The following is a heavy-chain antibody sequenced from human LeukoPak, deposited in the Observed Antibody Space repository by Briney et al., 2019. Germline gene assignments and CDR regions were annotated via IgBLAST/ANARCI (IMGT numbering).Heavy chain of an antibody. V-gene: IGHV4-59*01. D-gene: IGHD6-19*01. CDR3: ARDGSVVGTAIDY. CDR2: IYYSGST. CDR1: GGSISSYY. J-gene: IGHJ4*02. Sequence: SETLSLTCTVSGGSISSYYWSWLRQPPGKGLEWIGYIYYSGSTNYNPSLKSRVTISVDTSKNQFSLKLSSVTAADTAVYYCARDGSVVGTAIDYWGQGTLVTVSS.